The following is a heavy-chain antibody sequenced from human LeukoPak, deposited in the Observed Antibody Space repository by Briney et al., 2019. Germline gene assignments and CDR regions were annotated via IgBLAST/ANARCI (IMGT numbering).Heavy chain of an antibody. CDR1: GDSVSSNSAA. Sequence: SQTLSLTCAISGDSVSSNSAAWNWIRQSPSRGLEWLGRTYYRSKWYNDYAVSVKSRITINPDTSKNQFSLQLNSVTPEDTAVYYCARDLYIAAAGTYYYGMDVWGQGTTVTVSS. V-gene: IGHV6-1*01. D-gene: IGHD6-13*01. CDR3: ARDLYIAAAGTYYYGMDV. CDR2: TYYRSKWYN. J-gene: IGHJ6*02.